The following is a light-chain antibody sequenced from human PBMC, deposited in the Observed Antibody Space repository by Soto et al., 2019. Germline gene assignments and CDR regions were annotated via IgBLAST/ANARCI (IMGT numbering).Light chain of an antibody. Sequence: QSALTQPASVSGSPGQSITISCTGTSSDVGSYNYVSWYQQHPGKAPELMVYEVTKRPSGVPNRFSGSKSGNTASLTISGLQPQDEAHYYCCSFAGTNTVIFGGGTKLTVL. V-gene: IGLV2-23*02. CDR1: SSDVGSYNY. J-gene: IGLJ2*01. CDR3: CSFAGTNTVI. CDR2: EVT.